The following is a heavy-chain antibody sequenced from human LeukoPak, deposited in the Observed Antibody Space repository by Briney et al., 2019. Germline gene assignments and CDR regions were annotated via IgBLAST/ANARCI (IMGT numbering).Heavy chain of an antibody. CDR3: AKDASIQLWLGNWFDP. J-gene: IGHJ5*02. V-gene: IGHV3-30*18. CDR2: ISYDGSNK. CDR1: GFTFSSYG. Sequence: GGSLRLSCAAPGFTFSSYGMHWVRQAPGKGLEWVAVISYDGSNKYYADSVKGRFTISRDNSKNTLYLQMNSLRAEDTAVYYCAKDASIQLWLGNWFDPWGQGTLVTVSS. D-gene: IGHD5-18*01.